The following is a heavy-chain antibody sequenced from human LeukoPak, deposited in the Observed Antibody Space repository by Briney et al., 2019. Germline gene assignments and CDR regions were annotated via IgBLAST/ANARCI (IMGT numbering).Heavy chain of an antibody. D-gene: IGHD3-10*01. CDR1: GGTFSNYA. Sequence: SVKVSCKASGGTFSNYAISWVRQAPGQGLEWMGGIIPLFGTANYAQKFQSRVTITTDESTSTAYMELSSLRSEDTAVYYCARSYGSGSYYLYYYYYMDVWGKGTTVTVSS. J-gene: IGHJ6*03. CDR2: IIPLFGTA. CDR3: ARSYGSGSYYLYYYYYMDV. V-gene: IGHV1-69*05.